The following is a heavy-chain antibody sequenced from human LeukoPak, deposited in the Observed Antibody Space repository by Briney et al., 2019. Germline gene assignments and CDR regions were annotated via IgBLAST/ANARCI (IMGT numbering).Heavy chain of an antibody. CDR2: ISGYNGKA. J-gene: IGHJ4*02. V-gene: IGHV1-18*01. CDR1: GYPFTSYA. D-gene: IGHD6-13*01. CDR3: ARDQLMGRCWYQV. Sequence: GASVKVSCKASGYPFTSYAIAWVRQAPGQGLEWMGWISGYNGKANYAQKIQGRVTMTTDTSTSTAYMELRSLRFDDTAVYYCARDQLMGRCWYQVWGQGTPVIVSS.